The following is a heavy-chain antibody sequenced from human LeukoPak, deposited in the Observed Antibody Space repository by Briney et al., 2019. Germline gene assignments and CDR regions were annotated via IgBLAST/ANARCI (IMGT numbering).Heavy chain of an antibody. CDR1: GGSISSYY. D-gene: IGHD3-10*01. CDR2: IYYCGST. Sequence: SETLSLTCTVSGGSISSYYWSWIRQPPGKGLEWIGYIYYCGSTNYNPSLKSRVTISVDTSKNQFSLKLSSVTAADTAVYYCARVGDKFDYWGQGTLVTVSS. CDR3: ARVGDKFDY. V-gene: IGHV4-59*01. J-gene: IGHJ4*02.